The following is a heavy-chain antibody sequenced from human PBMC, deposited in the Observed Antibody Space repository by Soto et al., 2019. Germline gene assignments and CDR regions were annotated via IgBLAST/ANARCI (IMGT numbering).Heavy chain of an antibody. CDR3: AKDMQHSGYDPQIDY. D-gene: IGHD5-12*01. CDR2: ISWNSGSI. Sequence: EVQLVESGGGLVQPGRSVRLSCAASGFTFDDYAMHWVRQPPGKGLEWVSGISWNSGSITYADSVRGRFTISRDNAKNSLYQQINSLRGEDTAFYYCAKDMQHSGYDPQIDYWGQGTLVTVSS. J-gene: IGHJ4*02. CDR1: GFTFDDYA. V-gene: IGHV3-9*01.